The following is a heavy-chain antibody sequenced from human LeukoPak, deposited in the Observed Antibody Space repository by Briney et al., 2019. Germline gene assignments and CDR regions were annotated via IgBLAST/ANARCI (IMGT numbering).Heavy chain of an antibody. CDR2: INWNGGST. V-gene: IGHV3-20*04. CDR3: AKSGYNRFDY. Sequence: GGSLKLSCAASGFTFSSYAMSWVRQAPGKGLEWVSGINWNGGSTDYADSVKGRFTISRDNAKNSLFLHMNSLRAEDTAVYYCAKSGYNRFDYWGQGTLVTVSS. CDR1: GFTFSSYA. J-gene: IGHJ4*02. D-gene: IGHD5-24*01.